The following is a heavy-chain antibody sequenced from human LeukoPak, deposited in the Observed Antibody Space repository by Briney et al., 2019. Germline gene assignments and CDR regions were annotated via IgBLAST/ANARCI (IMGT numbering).Heavy chain of an antibody. Sequence: SGGSLRLSCAASGFTFSSYSMNWVRQAPGKGLEWVSYISSSRSTRNYADSVKGRFTISRDNAKNSLYLQMNSLRAEDTAVYYCARDSPYSGSYFLLDYWGQGTLVTVSS. CDR1: GFTFSSYS. J-gene: IGHJ4*02. CDR2: ISSSRSTR. V-gene: IGHV3-48*01. D-gene: IGHD1-26*01. CDR3: ARDSPYSGSYFLLDY.